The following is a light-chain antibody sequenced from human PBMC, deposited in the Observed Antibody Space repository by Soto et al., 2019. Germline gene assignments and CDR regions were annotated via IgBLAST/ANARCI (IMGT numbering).Light chain of an antibody. J-gene: IGKJ4*01. V-gene: IGKV3-20*01. Sequence: EIVLTQSPDTLSLSPGERATLSCRASQSVRSNYLAWYQQKPGQAPRFLIYDASSRATGIPDRFSGSGSGTDFNLTISRLEPEDFAVYYCQQYGSSPLTFGGGTKVDIK. CDR2: DAS. CDR3: QQYGSSPLT. CDR1: QSVRSNY.